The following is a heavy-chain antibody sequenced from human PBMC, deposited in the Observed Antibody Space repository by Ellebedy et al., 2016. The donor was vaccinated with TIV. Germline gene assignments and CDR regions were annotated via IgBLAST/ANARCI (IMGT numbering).Heavy chain of an antibody. J-gene: IGHJ5*02. Sequence: PGGSLRLSCAASGFTFSTYTMHWVRQAPGKGLEWVTMISYDGNSKYYADSVKGRFTISRDNSKNTVYVQMNSLTAEDTAVYYWARDPYSSGWYNWFDLWGQGTLLTVSS. CDR3: ARDPYSSGWYNWFDL. CDR1: GFTFSTYT. D-gene: IGHD6-19*01. V-gene: IGHV3-30*03. CDR2: ISYDGNSK.